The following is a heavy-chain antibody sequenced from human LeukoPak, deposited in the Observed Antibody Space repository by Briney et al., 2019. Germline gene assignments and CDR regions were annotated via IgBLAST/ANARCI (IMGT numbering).Heavy chain of an antibody. Sequence: PGGSLRLSCAASGFPFSTYSMHWVRQAPGKGLEWVSYISGTSSTIYYADSVKGRFTISRDNAKNSLYLQMDSLRDEDTAVYHCARAPLLLGARERFIDYWGQGTLVTISS. CDR1: GFPFSTYS. V-gene: IGHV3-48*02. CDR3: ARAPLLLGARERFIDY. J-gene: IGHJ4*02. CDR2: ISGTSSTI. D-gene: IGHD1-1*01.